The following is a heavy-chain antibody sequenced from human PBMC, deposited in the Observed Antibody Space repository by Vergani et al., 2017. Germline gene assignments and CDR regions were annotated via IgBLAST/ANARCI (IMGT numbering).Heavy chain of an antibody. CDR1: GYSISSGYY. CDR2: IYHSGST. CDR3: ARDSGGYVGGSYEAWFDP. Sequence: QVQLHESGPGLVKPSETLSLTCTVSGYSISSGYYWGWIRQPPGKGLEWIGGIYHSGSTYYNPSLKSRVTISVDTSKNQFSLKLGSVTAADTAVYYCARDSGGYVGGSYEAWFDPWGQGTLVTVSS. J-gene: IGHJ5*02. V-gene: IGHV4-38-2*02. D-gene: IGHD3-16*01.